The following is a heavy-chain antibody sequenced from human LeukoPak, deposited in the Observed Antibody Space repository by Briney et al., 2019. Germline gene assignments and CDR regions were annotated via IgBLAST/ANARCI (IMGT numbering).Heavy chain of an antibody. D-gene: IGHD6-13*01. CDR2: ISYDGSNK. Sequence: GGSLRLSCAASGFTFSSYGMHWVRQAPGKGLEWVAVISYDGSNKYYADSVKGRFTISRDNSKDTLYLQMNSLRAEDTAVYYCAKLAYSSSWYFVYWGQGTLVTVSS. J-gene: IGHJ4*02. CDR3: AKLAYSSSWYFVY. CDR1: GFTFSSYG. V-gene: IGHV3-30*18.